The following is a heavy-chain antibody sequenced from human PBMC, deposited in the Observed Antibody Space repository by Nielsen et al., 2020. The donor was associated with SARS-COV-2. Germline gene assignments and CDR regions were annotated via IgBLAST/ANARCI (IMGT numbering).Heavy chain of an antibody. D-gene: IGHD3-22*01. J-gene: IGHJ4*02. V-gene: IGHV3-7*01. Sequence: GESLKISCAASGFTFSSYWMSWVRQAPGKGLEWVANIKQDGSEKYYVDSVKGRFTISRDNAKNSLYLQMNSLRAEDTAVYYCTTDPSYYYDSSGYYLIDYWGQGTLVTVSS. CDR1: GFTFSSYW. CDR2: IKQDGSEK. CDR3: TTDPSYYYDSSGYYLIDY.